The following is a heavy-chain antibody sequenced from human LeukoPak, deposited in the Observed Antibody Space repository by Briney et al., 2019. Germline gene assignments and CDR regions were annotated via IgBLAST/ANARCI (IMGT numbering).Heavy chain of an antibody. CDR2: ISSSSSYI. Sequence: GGSLRLSCAASGFTFSSYSMNWVRQAPGKGLEWVSSISSSSSYIYYADSVKGRFTISRDNAKNSLYLQMNSQRAEDTAVYYCARGEGYDILWFDPWGQGTLVTVSS. J-gene: IGHJ5*02. CDR1: GFTFSSYS. D-gene: IGHD3-9*01. V-gene: IGHV3-21*01. CDR3: ARGEGYDILWFDP.